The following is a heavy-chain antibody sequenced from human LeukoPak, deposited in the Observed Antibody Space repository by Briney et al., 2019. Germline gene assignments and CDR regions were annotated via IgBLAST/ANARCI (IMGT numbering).Heavy chain of an antibody. Sequence: KPGRSLRLSCAVSGFTFSTYGMHWVRQPPGKGLEWIGEIHRSGSPNYNPSLQSQVTISIDRSRNQIVLELSSVTAADTAVYYCAREILGGFNPGAYWGQGTLVTVSS. D-gene: IGHD1-14*01. V-gene: IGHV4-4*02. CDR3: AREILGGFNPGAY. J-gene: IGHJ4*02. CDR2: IHRSGSP. CDR1: GFTFSTYG.